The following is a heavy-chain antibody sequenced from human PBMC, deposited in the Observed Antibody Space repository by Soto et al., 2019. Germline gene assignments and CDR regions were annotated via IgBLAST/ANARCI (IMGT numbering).Heavy chain of an antibody. J-gene: IGHJ4*02. CDR1: GFTVSGYH. CDR3: ARVHLRSYHCFDY. V-gene: IGHV3-66*01. D-gene: IGHD5-18*01. Sequence: VQLVESGGGLVQPGGSLRLSCAASGFTVSGYHMSWVRQAPGKELEWVSVLYSAGSAYFADSVKGRFTISRDNSKNTRYLQMSSLRAEDTAVYYCARVHLRSYHCFDYWGKGTLFTVSS. CDR2: LYSAGSA.